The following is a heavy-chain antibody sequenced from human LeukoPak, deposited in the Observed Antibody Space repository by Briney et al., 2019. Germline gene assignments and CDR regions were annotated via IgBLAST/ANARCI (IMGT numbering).Heavy chain of an antibody. CDR2: ISSSSSTI. CDR3: AREVLGYSYGYGDY. J-gene: IGHJ4*02. CDR1: GFTFSSYE. Sequence: PGGSLRLSCAASGFTFSSYEMNWVRQAPGKGLEWVSYISSSSSTIYYADSVKGRFTISRDNAKNSLYLQMNSLRDEGTAVYYCAREVLGYSYGYGDYWGQGTLVTVSS. V-gene: IGHV3-48*03. D-gene: IGHD5-18*01.